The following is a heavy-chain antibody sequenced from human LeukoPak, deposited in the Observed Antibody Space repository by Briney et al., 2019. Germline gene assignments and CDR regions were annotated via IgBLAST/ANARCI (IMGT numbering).Heavy chain of an antibody. J-gene: IGHJ4*02. CDR1: GYTFTGYY. Sequence: ASVKVSCKASGYTFTGYYMHWVRQAPGQGLEWMGWINPNSGGTNYAQKLQGRVTMTTDTSTSTAYMELRSLRSDDTAVYYCARLRYFDWFSGCFDYWGQGTLVTVSS. D-gene: IGHD3-9*01. V-gene: IGHV1-2*02. CDR3: ARLRYFDWFSGCFDY. CDR2: INPNSGGT.